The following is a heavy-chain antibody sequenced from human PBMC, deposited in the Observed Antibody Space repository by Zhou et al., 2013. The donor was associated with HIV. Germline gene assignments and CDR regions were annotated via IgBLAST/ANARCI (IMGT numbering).Heavy chain of an antibody. V-gene: IGHV1-18*01. D-gene: IGHD3-16*01. J-gene: IGHJ3*02. CDR3: ARESYDYVGGLSPRYFDI. Sequence: QVQLVQSGAEVKKPGASVKVSCKTSGYTFTSYGISWVRQAPGQGLEWMGWISVYNGHTKYAQKLQDRVTMTTDTSTDTAYMELRSLRSDDTAVYFXARESYDYVGGLSPRYFDIWGQGTMVTVSS. CDR1: GYTFTSYG. CDR2: ISVYNGHT.